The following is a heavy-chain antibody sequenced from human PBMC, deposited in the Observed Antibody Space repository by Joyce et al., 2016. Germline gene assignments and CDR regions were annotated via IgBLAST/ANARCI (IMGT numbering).Heavy chain of an antibody. CDR2: ISWNSGSL. J-gene: IGHJ6*02. V-gene: IGHV3-9*02. D-gene: IGHD3/OR15-3a*01. CDR3: AKHVDPYDFWSQSGLDV. Sequence: EVQLVESGGGLVQPGRSLRLSCAASGFTSDKYTMHWVRERRVKGLEWVSGISWNSGSLGYADSVKGRFTISRDNAKNSLYLQMSSLRGEDTAVYYCAKHVDPYDFWSQSGLDVWGPGTTVTVSS. CDR1: GFTSDKYT.